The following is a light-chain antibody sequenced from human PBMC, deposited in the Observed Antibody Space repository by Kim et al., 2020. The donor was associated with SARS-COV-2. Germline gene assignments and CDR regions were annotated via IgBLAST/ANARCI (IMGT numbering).Light chain of an antibody. J-gene: IGKJ1*01. CDR2: AAS. CDR1: QGISSY. Sequence: TSVGDRVTITCRASQGISSYLAWYQQKSGKAPKLLIYAASTLQSGVPSRFSGSGSGTEFTLTISSLQPEDFATYYCQQLNSYPRTFGQGTKVDIK. V-gene: IGKV1-9*01. CDR3: QQLNSYPRT.